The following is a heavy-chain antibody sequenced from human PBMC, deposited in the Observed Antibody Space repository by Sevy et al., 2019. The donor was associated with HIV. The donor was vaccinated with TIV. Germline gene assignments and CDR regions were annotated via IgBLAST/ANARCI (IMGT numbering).Heavy chain of an antibody. CDR3: ARAPDF. Sequence: GGSLRLSCVGSGFIFSNYAMRWARQAPGKGLQWVAGIGDHGDAKYVDSVRGRFTISRDNSKNTLYLQMDTLRVEDTATYYCARAPDFWGQGSPVTVSS. V-gene: IGHV3-23*01. CDR1: GFIFSNYA. CDR2: IGDHGDA. J-gene: IGHJ4*02.